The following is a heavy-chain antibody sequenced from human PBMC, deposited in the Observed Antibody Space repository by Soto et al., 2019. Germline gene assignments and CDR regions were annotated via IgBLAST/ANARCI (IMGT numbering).Heavy chain of an antibody. CDR3: AKDLEESSYYYGLDV. CDR1: GFTFDDYA. J-gene: IGHJ6*02. D-gene: IGHD2-2*01. Sequence: GGSLGLSCAASGFTFDDYAMHWVRQAPGKGLEWVSGISWNSGSIGYADSVKGRFTISRDNAKNSLYLQMNSLRAEDTALYYCAKDLEESSYYYGLDVWGQGTTVTVSS. V-gene: IGHV3-9*01. CDR2: ISWNSGSI.